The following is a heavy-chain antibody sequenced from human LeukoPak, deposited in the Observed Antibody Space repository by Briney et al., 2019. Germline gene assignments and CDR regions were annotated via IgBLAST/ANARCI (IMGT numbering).Heavy chain of an antibody. D-gene: IGHD3-10*01. V-gene: IGHV1-46*01. J-gene: IGHJ4*02. CDR2: IDLSIGAS. Sequence: ASVKVSCKASGYTFTGYYMHRVRQAPGQGLEWMGIIDLSIGASIYAQKFQGRVTMTRDTSTATVFMELSSLRSDDTAVYYCARDLPTGFGSKAYWGQGTLVTVSS. CDR3: ARDLPTGFGSKAY. CDR1: GYTFTGYY.